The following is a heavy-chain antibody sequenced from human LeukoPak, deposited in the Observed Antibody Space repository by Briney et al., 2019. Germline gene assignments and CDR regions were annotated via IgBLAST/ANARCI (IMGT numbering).Heavy chain of an antibody. J-gene: IGHJ4*02. Sequence: GGSLRLSCAASGFTFSTYAMHWVRQAPGKGLEWVAATSYDGNNKYYADSVKGRFTIPRDNSKNTLYLQMNSLRAEDTAVYYCARGPRFAIRMIVVVTKGHFDCWGQGTLVTVSS. D-gene: IGHD3-22*01. CDR3: ARGPRFAIRMIVVVTKGHFDC. V-gene: IGHV3-30*04. CDR1: GFTFSTYA. CDR2: TSYDGNNK.